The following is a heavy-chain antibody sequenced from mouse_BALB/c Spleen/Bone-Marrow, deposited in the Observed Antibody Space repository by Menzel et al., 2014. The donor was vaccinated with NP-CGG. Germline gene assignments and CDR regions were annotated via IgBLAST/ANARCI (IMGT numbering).Heavy chain of an antibody. J-gene: IGHJ4*01. D-gene: IGHD2-12*01. CDR1: GFTFSSYY. V-gene: IGHV5-6-2*01. Sequence: EVQVVESGGGLVKHGGSLKLSCAASGFTFSSYYMSWVRQTPEKRLELVAAINSNGGSTYYPDTVKGRFTISRDNAKNTLYLQMSSLKSEDTALYYCARLGNDDAMDYWGQGTSVTVSS. CDR2: INSNGGST. CDR3: ARLGNDDAMDY.